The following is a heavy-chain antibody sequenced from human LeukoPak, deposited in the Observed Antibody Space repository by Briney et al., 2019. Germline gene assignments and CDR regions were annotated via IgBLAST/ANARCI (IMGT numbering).Heavy chain of an antibody. D-gene: IGHD3-22*01. CDR2: IRYDGSNK. V-gene: IGHV3-30*02. J-gene: IGHJ4*02. Sequence: GGSLRLSCAASGFTFSSYGMHWVRQAPGKGLGWVAFIRYDGSNKYYADSVKGRFTISRDNSKNTLYLQMNSLRAEDTAVYYCAKDSAYYYDSSGYFYDWGQGTLVTVSS. CDR1: GFTFSSYG. CDR3: AKDSAYYYDSSGYFYD.